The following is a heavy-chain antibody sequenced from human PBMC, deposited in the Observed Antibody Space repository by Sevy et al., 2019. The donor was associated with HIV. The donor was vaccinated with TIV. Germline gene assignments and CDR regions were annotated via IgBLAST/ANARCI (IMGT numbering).Heavy chain of an antibody. CDR1: GYTFTSYA. Sequence: ASVKVSCKASGYTFTSYAMHWVRQAPGQRLEWMGWINAGNGNTKYSQKFQGRVTITRDTSASTAYMELSSLRSEDTAVYYCARSYYDSSVPRRYFDYWGQGTLVTVSS. CDR3: ARSYYDSSVPRRYFDY. CDR2: INAGNGNT. J-gene: IGHJ4*02. D-gene: IGHD3-22*01. V-gene: IGHV1-3*01.